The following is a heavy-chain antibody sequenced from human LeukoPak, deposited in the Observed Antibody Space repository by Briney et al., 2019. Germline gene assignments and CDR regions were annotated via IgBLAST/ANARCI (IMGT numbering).Heavy chain of an antibody. D-gene: IGHD2-2*01. CDR1: GFTFSSYW. CDR2: IKQDGSEK. J-gene: IGHJ6*03. CDR3: ARVGCSSTSCSKDYYYYYMDV. Sequence: GGSLRLSCAASGFTFSSYWMSWVRQAPGKGLEWMANIKQDGSEKYYEDSVKGRFTISRDNAKNSLYLQMNSLRAEDTAVYYCARVGCSSTSCSKDYYYYYMDVWGKGTTVTVSS. V-gene: IGHV3-7*01.